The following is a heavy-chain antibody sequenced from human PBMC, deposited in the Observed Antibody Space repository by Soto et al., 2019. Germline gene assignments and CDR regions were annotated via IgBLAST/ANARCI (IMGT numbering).Heavy chain of an antibody. CDR3: ARDRDCGGDCYPYFDY. Sequence: WASVKVSCKASGGTFSSYAISWVRQAPGQGLEWVGGIIPIFGTANYAQKFQGRVTITADESTSTAYMELSSLRSEDTAVYYCARDRDCGGDCYPYFDYWGQGTLVTVSS. D-gene: IGHD2-21*02. J-gene: IGHJ4*02. V-gene: IGHV1-69*13. CDR1: GGTFSSYA. CDR2: IIPIFGTA.